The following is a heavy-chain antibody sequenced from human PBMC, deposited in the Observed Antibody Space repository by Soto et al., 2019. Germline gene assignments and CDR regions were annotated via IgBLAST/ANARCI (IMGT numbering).Heavy chain of an antibody. CDR1: GDTGSSNSAT. Sequence: SQTLSLTCAISGDTGSSNSATWNWIRQSPSRGLEWLGRTYYRSQWYSDYALPVKSRITINPDTTKNQFSLHLNSVTPEDTAVYYCARHEQREADPFDYWGQGTLVTVSS. D-gene: IGHD6-19*01. V-gene: IGHV6-1*01. CDR2: TYYRSQWYS. CDR3: ARHEQREADPFDY. J-gene: IGHJ4*02.